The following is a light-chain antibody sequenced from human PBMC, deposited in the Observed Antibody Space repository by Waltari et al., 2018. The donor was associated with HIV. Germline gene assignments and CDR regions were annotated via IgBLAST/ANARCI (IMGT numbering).Light chain of an antibody. V-gene: IGKV1-27*01. J-gene: IGKJ1*01. CDR2: AAS. CDR1: QGISNY. CDR3: QKYNSDPWT. Sequence: DIQMTQSPSSLSASVGDRVTITCRASQGISNYLAWYQQKPGKVPKLLIYAASTLQSGVPSRFSGSGSGTEFTLTISSLQPEDVATYYCQKYNSDPWTLGQGSKVEIK.